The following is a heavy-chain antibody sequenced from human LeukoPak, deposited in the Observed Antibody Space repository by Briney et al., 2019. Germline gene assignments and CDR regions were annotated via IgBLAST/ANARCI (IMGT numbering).Heavy chain of an antibody. Sequence: ASVKVSCKASGHTFTSYGISWVRQAPGQGLEWMGWISAYNGNTNYAQKFQGRVTITRNTSISTAYMELSSLRSEDTAVYYCARGPVAAALYFQHWGQGTLVTVSS. CDR2: ISAYNGNT. D-gene: IGHD6-13*01. J-gene: IGHJ1*01. V-gene: IGHV1-18*01. CDR1: GHTFTSYG. CDR3: ARGPVAAALYFQH.